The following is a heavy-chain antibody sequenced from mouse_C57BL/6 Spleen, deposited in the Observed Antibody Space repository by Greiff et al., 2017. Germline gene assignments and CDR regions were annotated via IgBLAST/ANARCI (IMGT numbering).Heavy chain of an antibody. Sequence: QVQLQQSGPELVKPGASVKISCKASGYAFSSSWMNWVKQRPGKGLEWIGRIYPGDGDTNYNGKFKGKATLTADKSSSTAYMQLSRLTSEDSAVYFCARGGGDGFDYWGQGTTLTVSS. J-gene: IGHJ2*01. CDR1: GYAFSSSW. CDR3: ARGGGDGFDY. D-gene: IGHD2-3*01. V-gene: IGHV1-82*01. CDR2: IYPGDGDT.